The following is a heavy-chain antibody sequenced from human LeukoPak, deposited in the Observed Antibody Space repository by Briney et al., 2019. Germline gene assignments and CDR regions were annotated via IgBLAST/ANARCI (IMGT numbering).Heavy chain of an antibody. J-gene: IGHJ4*02. V-gene: IGHV3-23*01. D-gene: IGHD3-3*01. CDR3: AKAHEGNSGFCDFWSGYKPDYFDY. CDR1: GFTFSSYA. Sequence: GRSLRLSCAASGFTFSSYAMSWVRQAPGKGLEWVSAISGSGGSTYYADSVKGRFTISRDNSKNTLYLQMNSLRAEDTAVYYCAKAHEGNSGFCDFWSGYKPDYFDYWGQGTLVTVSS. CDR2: ISGSGGST.